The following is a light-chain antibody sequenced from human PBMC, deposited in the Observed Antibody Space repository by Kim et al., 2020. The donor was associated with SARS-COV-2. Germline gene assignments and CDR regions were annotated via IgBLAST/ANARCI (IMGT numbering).Light chain of an antibody. CDR2: DAS. Sequence: LSPGERATLSCGASQSVSSYLAWYQQKPGQAPRLLIYDASNRATGIPARFSGSGSGTDFTLTISSLEPEDFAVYYCQQRSNWPPYTFGQGTKLEI. V-gene: IGKV3-11*01. J-gene: IGKJ2*01. CDR3: QQRSNWPPYT. CDR1: QSVSSY.